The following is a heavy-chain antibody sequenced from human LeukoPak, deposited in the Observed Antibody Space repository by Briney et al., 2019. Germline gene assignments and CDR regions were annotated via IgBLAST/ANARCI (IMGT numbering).Heavy chain of an antibody. CDR3: ARGRPHGNDY. CDR2: IWYDGSNK. V-gene: IGHV3-33*01. J-gene: IGHJ4*02. D-gene: IGHD4-23*01. Sequence: GGSLRLSCAASGFTFSSYGMHWVRQAPGKGLEWVAVIWYDGSNKYYADSVKGRFSISRDNAKNTLYLQMNSLRVEDTAVYYCARGRPHGNDYWGQGTLATVS. CDR1: GFTFSSYG.